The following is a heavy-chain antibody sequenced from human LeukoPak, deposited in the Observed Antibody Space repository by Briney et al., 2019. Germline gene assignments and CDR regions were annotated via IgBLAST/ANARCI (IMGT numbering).Heavy chain of an antibody. CDR1: GYTFTGCY. CDR2: INPNSGGT. V-gene: IGHV1-2*02. D-gene: IGHD5-12*01. J-gene: IGHJ3*02. Sequence: ASVKVSCKASGYTFTGCYMHWVRQAPGQGLEWMGWINPNSGGTNYAQKFQGRVTMTRDTSISTAYMELSRLRSDDTAVYYCARAGEDYSNDAFDIWGQGTMVTVSP. CDR3: ARAGEDYSNDAFDI.